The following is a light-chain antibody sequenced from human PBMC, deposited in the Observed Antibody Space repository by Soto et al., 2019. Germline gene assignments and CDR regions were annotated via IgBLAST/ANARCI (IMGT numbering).Light chain of an antibody. V-gene: IGKV3-11*01. CDR1: QSVSSY. CDR3: QQRSNWLPLT. CDR2: DAS. Sequence: EIVLTQSPATLSLSPGERATLYCRASQSVSSYLAWYQQRPSQAPRLLIYDASNRATGIPARFSGSGSGTDFTLTISSLEPEDFAVYYCQQRSNWLPLTFGGGTKVDIK. J-gene: IGKJ4*01.